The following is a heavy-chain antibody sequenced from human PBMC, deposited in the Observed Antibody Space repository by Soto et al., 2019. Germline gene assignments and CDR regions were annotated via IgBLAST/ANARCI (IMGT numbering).Heavy chain of an antibody. CDR3: AGPREYQLIAPPHYYYGMDV. V-gene: IGHV5-10-1*01. J-gene: IGHJ6*02. Sequence: XESLKVSCKCSGHSFTSYWSSLVLQMPGKGLEWMGRIDPSDSYTNCSPSFQGHVTISADKSISTAYLQWSSLKASDTAMYHCAGPREYQLIAPPHYYYGMDVCGQRTTVTVSS. CDR1: GHSFTSYW. CDR2: IDPSDSYT. D-gene: IGHD2-2*01.